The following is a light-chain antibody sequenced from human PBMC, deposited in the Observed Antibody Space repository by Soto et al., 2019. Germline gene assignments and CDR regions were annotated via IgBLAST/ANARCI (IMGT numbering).Light chain of an antibody. V-gene: IGLV2-14*01. CDR2: DVS. CDR1: SSDVGGYNY. J-gene: IGLJ1*01. CDR3: SSYTSSSTPYV. Sequence: QSALTQPASVSESPGQSITISCTGTSSDVGGYNYVSWYQQHPGKAPKLMIYDVSNRPSGVSNRFSGSKSGNTASLTISGLQAEDEADYYCSSYTSSSTPYVFGTGTKSPS.